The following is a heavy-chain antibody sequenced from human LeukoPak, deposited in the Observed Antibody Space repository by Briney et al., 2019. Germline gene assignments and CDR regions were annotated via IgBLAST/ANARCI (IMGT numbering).Heavy chain of an antibody. CDR2: IYHSGST. J-gene: IGHJ4*02. CDR3: ARHESDFWSGYCY. Sequence: SETLSLTCAVSGYSISSGYYWGWIRQPPGKGLEWIGSIYHSGSTYYNPSLKSRVTMSVDTSKNQFSLKLSSVTAADTAVYYCARHESDFWSGYCYWGQGTLVTVSS. D-gene: IGHD3-3*01. CDR1: GYSISSGYY. V-gene: IGHV4-38-2*01.